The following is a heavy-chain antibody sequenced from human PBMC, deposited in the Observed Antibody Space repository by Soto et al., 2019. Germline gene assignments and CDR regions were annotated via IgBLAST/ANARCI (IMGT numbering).Heavy chain of an antibody. CDR3: ARFYYDSSGYLPSPYYYYYGMDV. D-gene: IGHD3-22*01. Sequence: GGSLRLSCAASGFTFSDYYMSWIRQAPGKGLEWVSYISSSGSTIYYGDSVRGRFTISRDNAKNSLYLQMNSLRAEDTAVYYCARFYYDSSGYLPSPYYYYYGMDVWGQGTTVTVSS. V-gene: IGHV3-11*04. J-gene: IGHJ6*02. CDR1: GFTFSDYY. CDR2: ISSSGSTI.